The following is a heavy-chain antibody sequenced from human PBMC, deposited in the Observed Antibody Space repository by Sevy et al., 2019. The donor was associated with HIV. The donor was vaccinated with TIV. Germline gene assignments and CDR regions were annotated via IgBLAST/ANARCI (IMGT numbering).Heavy chain of an antibody. CDR1: GGSFSGYY. Sequence: SETLSLTCAVYGGSFSGYYWSWIRQPPGKGLEWIGEINHSGSTNYNPSLKSRVTISVDTSKNQFSLKLSSVTAADTAAYYCARGDDVDTAMTSPLYYFDYWGQGTLVTVSS. CDR3: ARGDDVDTAMTSPLYYFDY. J-gene: IGHJ4*02. CDR2: INHSGST. D-gene: IGHD5-18*01. V-gene: IGHV4-34*01.